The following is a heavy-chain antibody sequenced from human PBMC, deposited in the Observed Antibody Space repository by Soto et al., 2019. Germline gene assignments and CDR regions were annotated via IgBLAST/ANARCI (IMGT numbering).Heavy chain of an antibody. CDR2: IDPSDSYT. D-gene: IGHD3-10*01. J-gene: IGHJ5*02. Sequence: GESLKISCKGSGYSFTSYWISWVRQMPGKGLEWMGRIDPSDSYTNYSPSFQGHVTISVDKSISTAYLQWSSLKASDTAIYYCARLLYTGHLLSYFDPWGQGTLVTVSS. CDR1: GYSFTSYW. CDR3: ARLLYTGHLLSYFDP. V-gene: IGHV5-10-1*01.